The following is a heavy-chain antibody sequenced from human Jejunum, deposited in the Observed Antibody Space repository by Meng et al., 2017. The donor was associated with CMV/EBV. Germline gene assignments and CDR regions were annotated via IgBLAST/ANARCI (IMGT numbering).Heavy chain of an antibody. CDR3: AREKSSCTSSTCYGVDS. Sequence: VRLQESCPGLVKPSETLSLTCTVSDGSISSYYWSWIRQSAGKGLEWIGRVHTSGATNYNPSLKSRVTLSLDTSKDQFSLKLTSVTAADTAVYYCAREKSSCTSSTCYGVDSWGQGTLVTVSS. J-gene: IGHJ4*02. D-gene: IGHD2-2*01. V-gene: IGHV4-4*07. CDR1: DGSISSYY. CDR2: VHTSGAT.